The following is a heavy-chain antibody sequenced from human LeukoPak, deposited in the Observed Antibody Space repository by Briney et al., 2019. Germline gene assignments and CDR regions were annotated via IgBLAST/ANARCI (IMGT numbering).Heavy chain of an antibody. Sequence: PSETLSLICTVSDDSISDYYRGWIRQPPGKGLEWIGYIHNSGTSTYNLSLKSRVTISADTSKNQFSLKLNSMTTADTAVYYCTRGAGWLIDYWGQGILVTVSS. CDR3: TRGAGWLIDY. V-gene: IGHV4-59*01. CDR1: DDSISDYY. CDR2: IHNSGTS. J-gene: IGHJ4*02. D-gene: IGHD3-16*01.